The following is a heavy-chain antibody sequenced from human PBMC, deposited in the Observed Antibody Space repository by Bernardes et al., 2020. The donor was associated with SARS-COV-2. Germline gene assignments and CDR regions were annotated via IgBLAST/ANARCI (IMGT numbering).Heavy chain of an antibody. CDR3: ARRLQYYFGY. J-gene: IGHJ4*01. CDR2: IYYSGIT. Sequence: SETLSLTCTVSGGSISSSSYYWGWLRQPPGKGLDWIGNIYYSGITYYNPSLKSRVTMSIDTSKNQFSLKLSSVTAADTAVYYCARRLQYYFGYWGHGTLVTVSS. V-gene: IGHV4-39*01. CDR1: GGSISSSSYY.